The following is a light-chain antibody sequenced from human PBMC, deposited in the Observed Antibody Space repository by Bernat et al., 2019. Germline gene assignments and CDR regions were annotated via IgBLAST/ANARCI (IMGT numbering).Light chain of an antibody. Sequence: QAGLTQPPSVSKGLRQTATFTCTGNSNNVGNQGAACLQQHQGHPPKLLSYRNNNRPSGISERFSASRSGNTASLTITGLQPEDGADYYCSAWDSSLSGHGFGSGTKVTVL. J-gene: IGLJ6*01. V-gene: IGLV10-54*04. CDR2: RNN. CDR3: SAWDSSLSGHG. CDR1: SNNVGNQG.